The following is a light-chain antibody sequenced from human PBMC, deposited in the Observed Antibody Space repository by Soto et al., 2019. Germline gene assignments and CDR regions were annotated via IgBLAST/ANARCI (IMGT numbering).Light chain of an antibody. J-gene: IGKJ4*01. V-gene: IGKV3-11*01. CDR3: QQRYNWPLS. CDR2: DAS. CDR1: QSVSSY. Sequence: EIVLTQSPATLSLSPGERATLSCRASQSVSSYMTWYQQKPGQAPRLLIYDASNRATGIPARFSGSGSGTDFTLTISSLVPEDFAVYFCQQRYNWPLSFGGGTKVEIK.